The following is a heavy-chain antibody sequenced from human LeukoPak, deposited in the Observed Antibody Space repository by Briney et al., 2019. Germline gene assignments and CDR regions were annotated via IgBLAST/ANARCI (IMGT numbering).Heavy chain of an antibody. Sequence: SETLSLTCAVYGGSFSGYYWSWIRQPPGRGLEWIGYIYYSGSTNYNPSLKSRVTISVDTSKNQFSLKLSSVTAADTAVYYCARAGTYYDILTGYYGSHFDYWGQGTLVTVSS. J-gene: IGHJ4*02. CDR2: IYYSGST. V-gene: IGHV4-59*01. CDR1: GGSFSGYY. CDR3: ARAGTYYDILTGYYGSHFDY. D-gene: IGHD3-9*01.